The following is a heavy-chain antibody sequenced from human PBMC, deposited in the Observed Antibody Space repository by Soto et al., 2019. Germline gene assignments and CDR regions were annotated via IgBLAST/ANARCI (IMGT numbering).Heavy chain of an antibody. CDR1: GYILSSYY. CDR3: ARVKGSGYHNWFDP. CDR2: INPSRGST. V-gene: IGHV1-46*01. D-gene: IGHD3-22*01. Sequence: ASVKVSCKASGYILSSYYMHWVRQAPGQGLEWMGIINPSRGSTTYAQKFQGRVTMTRNTSISTAYMELSSLRSEDTAVYYCARVKGSGYHNWFDPWGQGTLVTVS. J-gene: IGHJ5*02.